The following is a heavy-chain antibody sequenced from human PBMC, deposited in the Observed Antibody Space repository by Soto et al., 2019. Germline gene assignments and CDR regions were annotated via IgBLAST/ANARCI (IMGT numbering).Heavy chain of an antibody. V-gene: IGHV3-30*18. CDR3: AKARPDYVPQLFDY. J-gene: IGHJ4*02. CDR2: ISYDGSNK. CDR1: GFTFISYG. Sequence: GGSLRLSCAASGFTFISYGMHWVRQAPCKGLEWVAVISYDGSNKYCADSVKGRFTISRDNSKNTLYLQMNSLRAEDTAVYYCAKARPDYVPQLFDYGARGPLDPVSS. D-gene: IGHD3-10*02.